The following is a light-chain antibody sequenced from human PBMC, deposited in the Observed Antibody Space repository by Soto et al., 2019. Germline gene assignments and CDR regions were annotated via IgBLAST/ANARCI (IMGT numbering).Light chain of an antibody. CDR2: KDN. CDR3: QSADSSGTYHV. CDR1: ALPDQY. V-gene: IGLV3-25*02. Sequence: SSELTQPPSVSVSPGQTARITCSGDALPDQYAYWYQQKPGQAPVLVIFKDNERPSGIPERFSGSSSGTTVTLTISGVQAEDEADYYCQSADSSGTYHVFGAGTKLTVL. J-gene: IGLJ1*01.